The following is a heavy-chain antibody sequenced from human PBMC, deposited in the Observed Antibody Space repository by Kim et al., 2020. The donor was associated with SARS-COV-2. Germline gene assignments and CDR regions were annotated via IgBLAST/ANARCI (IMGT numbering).Heavy chain of an antibody. CDR3: ARDHYQLAAYYYYYMDV. D-gene: IGHD6-13*01. V-gene: IGHV1-46*01. CDR1: GYTFTSYY. J-gene: IGHJ6*03. CDR2: INPSGGST. Sequence: ASVKVSCKASGYTFTSYYMHWVRQAPGQGLEWMGIINPSGGSTSYAQKFQGRVTMTRDTSTSTVYMELSSLRSEDTAVYYCARDHYQLAAYYYYYMDVWGKGTTVTISS.